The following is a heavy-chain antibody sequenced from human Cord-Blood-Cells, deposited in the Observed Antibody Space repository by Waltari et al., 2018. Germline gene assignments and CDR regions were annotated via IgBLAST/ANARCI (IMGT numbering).Heavy chain of an antibody. V-gene: IGHV1-18*01. CDR3: ARDLTQYYDFWSGYFDY. D-gene: IGHD3-3*01. CDR2: ISAYNGNT. J-gene: IGHJ4*02. Sequence: QVQLVQSGAEVKKPGASVKVSCKASGYTFTSYGISWVRQAPGQGLEWMGWISAYNGNTNYAQKLRGRVTMTTDTSTSTAYMELRSLRSDDTAVYYCARDLTQYYDFWSGYFDYWGQGTLVTVSS. CDR1: GYTFTSYG.